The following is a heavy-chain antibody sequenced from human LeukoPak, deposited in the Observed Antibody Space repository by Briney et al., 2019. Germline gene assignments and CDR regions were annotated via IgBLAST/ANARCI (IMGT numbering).Heavy chain of an antibody. D-gene: IGHD6-6*01. CDR1: GYTFTGYY. V-gene: IGHV1-2*02. J-gene: IGHJ4*02. CDR2: INPNSGGT. CDR3: ARDSPRIAAHRKLYYFDY. Sequence: GASVKVSCKASGYTFTGYYMHWVRQAPGQGLEWMGWINPNSGGTNYAQKFQGRVTMTRDTSISTAYMELSRLRSDDTAVYYCARDSPRIAAHRKLYYFDYWGQGTLVTVSS.